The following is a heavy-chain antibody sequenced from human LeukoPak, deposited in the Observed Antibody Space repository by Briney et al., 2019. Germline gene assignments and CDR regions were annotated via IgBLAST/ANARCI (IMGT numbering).Heavy chain of an antibody. CDR2: IYYSGTT. J-gene: IGHJ5*02. V-gene: IGHV4-59*01. CDR1: GGSISSYY. Sequence: SETLSLTCTVSGGSISSYYWSWIRQPPGKGLEWTGYIYYSGTTNHNPSLKSRVTISVDTSKNQFSLKLSSVTAADTAVYYCARGQLRTFWFDPWGQGTLVTVSS. D-gene: IGHD4-23*01. CDR3: ARGQLRTFWFDP.